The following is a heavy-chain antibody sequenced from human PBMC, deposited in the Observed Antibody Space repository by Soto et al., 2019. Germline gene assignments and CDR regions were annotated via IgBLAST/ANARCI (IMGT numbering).Heavy chain of an antibody. Sequence: QATLKDSGPVLLKPTETLTLTCTVSGFSLTIPRLGVSWVSQTPVKALEWLAHMFSDDDKSYSTSLQSRLTSSQDSSKSQVVLSMTNIEPADTATYDCTRMPVKWFSDDNYFGIDVWGQGATVTVSS. CDR3: TRMPVKWFSDDNYFGIDV. CDR2: MFSDDDK. CDR1: GFSLTIPRLG. V-gene: IGHV2-26*01. D-gene: IGHD2-8*01. J-gene: IGHJ6*02.